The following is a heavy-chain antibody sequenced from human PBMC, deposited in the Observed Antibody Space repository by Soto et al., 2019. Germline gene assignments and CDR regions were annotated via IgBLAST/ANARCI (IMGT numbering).Heavy chain of an antibody. V-gene: IGHV3-23*01. CDR2: ISGSGGST. D-gene: IGHD6-19*01. J-gene: IGHJ1*01. CDR1: GFTFSSYA. Sequence: GGSLRLSCAASGFTFSSYAMSWVRQAPGKGLEWVSAISGSGGSTYYADSVKGRFTISRDNSKNTLYLQMNRLRAEDTAVYYCAKGVPGIAVAGTGYFQHWGQGTLVTVSS. CDR3: AKGVPGIAVAGTGYFQH.